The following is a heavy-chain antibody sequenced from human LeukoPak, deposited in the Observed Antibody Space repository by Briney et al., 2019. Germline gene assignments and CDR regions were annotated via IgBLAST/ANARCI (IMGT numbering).Heavy chain of an antibody. CDR2: IYYSGST. Sequence: SETLSLTCTVSGGSISSSSYYWGWIRQPPGKGLEWIGSIYYSGSTYYNPSLKSRVTISVDTSKNQFSLKLSSVTAADTAVYYCARDFKGTDYGGNPEAFDIWGQGTMVTVSS. CDR3: ARDFKGTDYGGNPEAFDI. D-gene: IGHD4-23*01. CDR1: GGSISSSSYY. V-gene: IGHV4-39*07. J-gene: IGHJ3*02.